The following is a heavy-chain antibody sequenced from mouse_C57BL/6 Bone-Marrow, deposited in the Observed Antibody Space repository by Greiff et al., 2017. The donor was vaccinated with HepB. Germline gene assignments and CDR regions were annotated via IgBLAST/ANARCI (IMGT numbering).Heavy chain of an antibody. CDR3: ARGYYGSGFDY. Sequence: DVKLVESGPGLVKPSQSLSLTCSVTGYSITSGYYWNWIRQFPGNKLEWMGYISYDGSNNYNPSLKNRISITRDTSKNQFFLKLNSVTTEDTATYYCARGYYGSGFDYWGQGTTLTVSS. CDR2: ISYDGSN. J-gene: IGHJ2*01. D-gene: IGHD1-1*01. V-gene: IGHV3-6*01. CDR1: GYSITSGYY.